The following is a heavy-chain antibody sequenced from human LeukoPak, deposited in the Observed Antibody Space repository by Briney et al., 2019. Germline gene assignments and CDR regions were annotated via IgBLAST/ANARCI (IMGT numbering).Heavy chain of an antibody. CDR3: ASAFDI. V-gene: IGHV4-61*08. CDR1: GVSISSGGYY. CDR2: IYYSGST. J-gene: IGHJ3*02. Sequence: SETLSLTCTVSGVSISSGGYYWIWIRQPPGKGLEWIGYIYYSGSTNYNPSPKSRVTISVDTSKNQFSLKLSSVTAADTAVYYCASAFDIWGQGTMVTVSS.